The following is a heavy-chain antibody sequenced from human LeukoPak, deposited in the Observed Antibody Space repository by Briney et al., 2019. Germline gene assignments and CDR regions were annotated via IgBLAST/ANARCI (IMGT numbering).Heavy chain of an antibody. CDR2: MNPNSGNT. V-gene: IGHV1-8*01. D-gene: IGHD6-19*01. Sequence: ASVKVSCKASGYTFTSYDINWVRQATEQGLGWMGWMNPNSGNTGYAQKFQGRVTMTRNTSISTAYMELSSLRSEDTAVYYCATEQWLVSRNWFDPWGQGTLVTVSS. CDR3: ATEQWLVSRNWFDP. CDR1: GYTFTSYD. J-gene: IGHJ5*02.